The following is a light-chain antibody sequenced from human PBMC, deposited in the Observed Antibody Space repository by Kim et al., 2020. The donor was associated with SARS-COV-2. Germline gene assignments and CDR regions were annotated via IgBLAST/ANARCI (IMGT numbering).Light chain of an antibody. J-gene: IGKJ2*02. CDR2: AAS. Sequence: DIQLTQSPSFLSASVGDRVTITCRASQGISSYLAWYQQRPGKAPNLLIYAASTWQSGVPSRFSGSGSGTEFTLTISSLQSEDFATYYCQQVNSYPRTFGQGTKLEI. CDR1: QGISSY. V-gene: IGKV1-9*01. CDR3: QQVNSYPRT.